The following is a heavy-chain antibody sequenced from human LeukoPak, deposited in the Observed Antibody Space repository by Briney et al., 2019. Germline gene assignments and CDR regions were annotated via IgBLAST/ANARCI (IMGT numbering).Heavy chain of an antibody. J-gene: IGHJ3*02. CDR2: IYYSGST. CDR3: ARSTWGYAFDI. CDR1: GGSISNYY. V-gene: IGHV4-59*01. Sequence: SETLSLTCTVSGGSISNYYWTWIRQPPGKGLEWIGYIYYSGSTNYTPSLKSRVTISLDTPKKQFFLKLSSVTAADTAVYYCARSTWGYAFDIWGQGTMVTVSS. D-gene: IGHD7-27*01.